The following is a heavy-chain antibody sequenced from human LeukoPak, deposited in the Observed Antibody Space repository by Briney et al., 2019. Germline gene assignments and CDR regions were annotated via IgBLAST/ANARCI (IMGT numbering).Heavy chain of an antibody. Sequence: PGGSLRLSCAASGFTFSDYYMSWIRQAPGKGLEWVGRIRSKANSYATAYAASVKGRFTISRDDSKNTAYLQMNSLKTEDTAVYYCTTYLYLFGPNYWGQGTLVTVSS. CDR3: TTYLYLFGPNY. D-gene: IGHD3-3*01. CDR2: IRSKANSYAT. CDR1: GFTFSDYY. J-gene: IGHJ4*02. V-gene: IGHV3-73*01.